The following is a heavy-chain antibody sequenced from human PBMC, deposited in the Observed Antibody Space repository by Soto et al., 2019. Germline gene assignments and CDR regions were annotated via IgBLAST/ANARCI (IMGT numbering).Heavy chain of an antibody. J-gene: IGHJ4*02. CDR3: EKDAVSGDYSSHLAQ. V-gene: IGHV1-18*01. CDR2: INNYNGNT. Sequence: QVQLVQSGPEVKKPGASVKVSCKASGYTFTTYGISWLRQAPGQGLEWMGWINNYNGNTAYAQRFQGRVTVTTETYTNTAYMELTNLRSDDNAMYYCEKDAVSGDYSSHLAQWGEGTLVAVSS. D-gene: IGHD4-4*01. CDR1: GYTFTTYG.